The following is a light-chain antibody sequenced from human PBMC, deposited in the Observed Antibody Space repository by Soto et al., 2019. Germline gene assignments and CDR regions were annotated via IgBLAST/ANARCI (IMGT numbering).Light chain of an antibody. CDR3: QQYNSYSEA. J-gene: IGKJ1*01. CDR1: QTISSW. Sequence: DIQMTQSPSTLSGSVGDRVTITCRASQTISSWLAWYQQKPGKAPKLLIYKASTLKSGVPSRFSGSGSGTEFTLTISSLQPDDFATYYCQQYNSYSEALGQGTKVDIK. CDR2: KAS. V-gene: IGKV1-5*03.